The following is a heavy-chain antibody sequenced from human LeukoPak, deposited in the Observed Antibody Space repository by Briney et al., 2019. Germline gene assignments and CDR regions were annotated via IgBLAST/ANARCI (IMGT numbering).Heavy chain of an antibody. D-gene: IGHD4-23*01. CDR3: ARDRGNSGAAYFDY. V-gene: IGHV4-59*01. J-gene: IGHJ4*02. CDR2: ISYSGST. Sequence: PSETLSLTCTVSGGSISSYYWSWIRQPPGKGLEWIGYISYSGSTNYNPSLKSRVTISVDTSKNQFSLKLRSVTAADTAVYYCARDRGNSGAAYFDYWGQGTLVTLSS. CDR1: GGSISSYY.